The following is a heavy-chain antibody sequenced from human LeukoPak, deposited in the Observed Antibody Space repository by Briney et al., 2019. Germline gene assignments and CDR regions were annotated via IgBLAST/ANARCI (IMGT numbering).Heavy chain of an antibody. J-gene: IGHJ4*02. V-gene: IGHV3-64*01. D-gene: IGHD3-22*01. CDR3: ARAKYYDSSGYYQGFFDY. Sequence: PGGSLRLSCAASGFTFSSYAMHWVRQAPGKGLEYVSAISSNGGSTYYANSVKGRFTIPRDNSKNTLYLQMGSLRAEDMAVYYCARAKYYDSSGYYQGFFDYWGQGTLVTVSS. CDR1: GFTFSSYA. CDR2: ISSNGGST.